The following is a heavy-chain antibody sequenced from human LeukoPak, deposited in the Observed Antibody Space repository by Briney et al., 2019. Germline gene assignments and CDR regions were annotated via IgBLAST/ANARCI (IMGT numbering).Heavy chain of an antibody. V-gene: IGHV3-30*18. D-gene: IGHD3-22*01. CDR1: GLTFNSYG. J-gene: IGHJ4*02. Sequence: PGGSLRLSCAACGLTFNSYGMHWVRQAPGKGLEWVAVISYDGSIKYYGDSVKGRFTISRDNSKNTVHLQMNSLRAEDTAVYYCAKEWGSHYDSSGYLDYWGQGTLVTVSS. CDR3: AKEWGSHYDSSGYLDY. CDR2: ISYDGSIK.